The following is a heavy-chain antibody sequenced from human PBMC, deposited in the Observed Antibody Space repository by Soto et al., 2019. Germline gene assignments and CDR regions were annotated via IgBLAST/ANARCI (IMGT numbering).Heavy chain of an antibody. Sequence: GASLKVSCKASGVTFSSYAISWVRQAPGQGLEWMGVIIPSGGSTNYAQKFQGRVTMTRDTSTSTAYMELSSLRSEDTAVYYCARDTAMGDYYYYGMDVWGQGTTVTVSS. J-gene: IGHJ6*02. CDR1: GVTFSSYA. V-gene: IGHV1-46*01. CDR3: ARDTAMGDYYYYGMDV. D-gene: IGHD5-18*01. CDR2: IIPSGGST.